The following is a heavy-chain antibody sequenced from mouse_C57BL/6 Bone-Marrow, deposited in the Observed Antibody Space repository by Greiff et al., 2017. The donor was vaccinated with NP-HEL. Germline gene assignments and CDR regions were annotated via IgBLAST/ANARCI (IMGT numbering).Heavy chain of an antibody. CDR3: ARSFITTVVAPFAY. D-gene: IGHD1-1*01. V-gene: IGHV14-3*01. J-gene: IGHJ3*01. CDR2: IDPANGNT. CDR1: GFNIKNTY. Sequence: VHVKQSVAELVRPGASVKLSCTASGFNIKNTYMHWVKQRPEQGLEWIGRIDPANGNTKYAPKFQGKATITADTSSNTAYLQLSSLTSEDTAIYYCARSFITTVVAPFAYWGQGTLVTVSA.